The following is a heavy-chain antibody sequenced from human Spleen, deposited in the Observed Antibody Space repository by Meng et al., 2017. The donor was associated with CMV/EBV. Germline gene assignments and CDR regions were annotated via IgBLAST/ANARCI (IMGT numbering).Heavy chain of an antibody. CDR1: GGSFRGYY. J-gene: IGHJ5*02. D-gene: IGHD6-13*01. CDR3: ARGQQLVRHWFAP. CDR2: INHSGST. Sequence: CAVYGGSFRGYYWSWIRQPPGKGLEWIGEINHSGSTNYNPSLKSRVTISVDTSKNQFSLKMSSVTAADTAVYYCARGQQLVRHWFAPWGQGTLVTVSS. V-gene: IGHV4-34*01.